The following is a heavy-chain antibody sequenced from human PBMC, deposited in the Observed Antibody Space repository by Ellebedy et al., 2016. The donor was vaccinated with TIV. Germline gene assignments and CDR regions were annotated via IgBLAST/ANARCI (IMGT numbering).Heavy chain of an antibody. CDR2: IGSSAYST. V-gene: IGHV3-23*01. D-gene: IGHD2-8*02. Sequence: PGGSLRLSCAASGFNFGGHAMKWVRQAPGKGLEWVSSIGSSAYSTYYADSVKGRFTISRDNSRNTLFLQMNSLRGEDTAVYFCAKDVRYTTGWGGALDIWGQGAMVTVSS. J-gene: IGHJ3*02. CDR3: AKDVRYTTGWGGALDI. CDR1: GFNFGGHA.